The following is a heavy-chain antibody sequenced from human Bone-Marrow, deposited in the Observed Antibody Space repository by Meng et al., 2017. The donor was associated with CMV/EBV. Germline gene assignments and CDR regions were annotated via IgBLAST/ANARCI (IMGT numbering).Heavy chain of an antibody. D-gene: IGHD2-8*01. Sequence: SETLSLTCTVSGYSISSGYYWGWIRQPPGKGLEWIGSIYHSGSTYYNPSLKSRVTISVDTSKNQFSLKLSSVTAADTAVYYCARGMGSYYFDYWGQGTLVTVSS. CDR1: GYSISSGYY. CDR3: ARGMGSYYFDY. CDR2: IYHSGST. J-gene: IGHJ4*02. V-gene: IGHV4-38-2*02.